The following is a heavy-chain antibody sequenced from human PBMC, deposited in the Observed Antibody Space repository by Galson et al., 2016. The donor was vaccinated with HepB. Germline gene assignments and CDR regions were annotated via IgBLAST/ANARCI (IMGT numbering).Heavy chain of an antibody. V-gene: IGHV3-74*01. CDR3: ARDFSSYDEYFDL. J-gene: IGHJ4*02. CDR2: ISGDGSRV. Sequence: SLRLSCAAPGFAFTNYWMNWVRQAPGKGLVWVSRISGDGSRVNYADFVKGRVTLSRDNAKDTLYLQMNSLRAEDTAVYYCARDFSSYDEYFDLWGQGTLVTVSS. CDR1: GFAFTNYW. D-gene: IGHD3-3*01.